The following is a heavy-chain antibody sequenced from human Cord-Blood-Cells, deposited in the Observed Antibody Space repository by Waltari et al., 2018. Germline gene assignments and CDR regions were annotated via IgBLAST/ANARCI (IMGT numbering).Heavy chain of an antibody. CDR1: GFTFSSYW. D-gene: IGHD3-3*01. Sequence: EVQLVESGGGLVQPGGSLSLSCAASGFTFSSYWMSWVRQAPGKGLEWVANIKQDGSEKYYVDSVKGRFTISRDNAKNSLYLQMNSLRAEDTAVYYCASILRFLEWLYFDYWGQGTLVTVSS. CDR2: IKQDGSEK. J-gene: IGHJ4*02. V-gene: IGHV3-7*01. CDR3: ASILRFLEWLYFDY.